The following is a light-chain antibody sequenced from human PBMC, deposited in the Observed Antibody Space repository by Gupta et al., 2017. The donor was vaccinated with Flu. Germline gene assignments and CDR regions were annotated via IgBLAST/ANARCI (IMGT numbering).Light chain of an antibody. CDR1: STNSGSNT. CDR3: AAWDDSLNGWV. V-gene: IGLV1-44*01. CDR2: SNN. J-gene: IGLJ3*02. Sequence: QSVLTQPPSASGSPGQRVTISCSGSSTNSGSNTVNWYQQLPGTAPKLLIYSNNQRRAGVPDRFSGSKSGTAASLAISGLQSEDEADYYCAAWDDSLNGWVFGGGTKLTVL.